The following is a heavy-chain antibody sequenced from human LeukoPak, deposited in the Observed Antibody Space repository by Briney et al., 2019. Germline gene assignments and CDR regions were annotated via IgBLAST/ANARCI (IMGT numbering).Heavy chain of an antibody. D-gene: IGHD6-19*01. CDR2: ISGSGGST. Sequence: GGSLRLSCAASGFTFSSYAMSWVRQAPGRGLEWVSAISGSGGSTYYADSVKGRFTISRDNSKNTLYLQMNSLRAEDTAVYYCAKDGVEQWLVYAFDIWGQGTMVTVSS. CDR1: GFTFSSYA. V-gene: IGHV3-23*01. CDR3: AKDGVEQWLVYAFDI. J-gene: IGHJ3*02.